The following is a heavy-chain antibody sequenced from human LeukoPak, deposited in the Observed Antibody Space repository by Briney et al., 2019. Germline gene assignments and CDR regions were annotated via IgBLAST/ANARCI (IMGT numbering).Heavy chain of an antibody. CDR1: GGSISSGGYS. V-gene: IGHV4-30-2*01. J-gene: IGHJ4*02. Sequence: SQTLSLTCAVSGGSISSGGYSWSWIRQPPGKGLEWIGYIYHSGSTYYNPSLKSRVPISVDMSKNQFSLKLSSVTAAATAVYYCASAFRSREYQLLTKEFYFDYWGQGTLVTVSS. CDR3: ASAFRSREYQLLTKEFYFDY. CDR2: IYHSGST. D-gene: IGHD2-2*01.